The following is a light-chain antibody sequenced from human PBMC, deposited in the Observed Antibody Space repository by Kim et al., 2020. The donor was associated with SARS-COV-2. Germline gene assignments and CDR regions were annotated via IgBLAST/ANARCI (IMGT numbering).Light chain of an antibody. CDR2: DAS. J-gene: IGKJ4*01. V-gene: IGKV3-11*01. CDR3: QQRSNWPLT. Sequence: SLSPGESATLSCRASQSVSSYLAWYQQKPGKAPRLLIYDASNVATGIPARFSGSGSGTDFTLTISSLEPEDFAVYYCQQRSNWPLTFGGGTKLEI. CDR1: QSVSSY.